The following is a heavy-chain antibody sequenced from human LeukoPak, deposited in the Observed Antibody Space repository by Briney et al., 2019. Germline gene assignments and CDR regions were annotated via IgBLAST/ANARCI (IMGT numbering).Heavy chain of an antibody. CDR3: AKGAEIDH. V-gene: IGHV3-23*01. Sequence: GGSLRLSCAASGFNFNNFAMSWVRQAPGKGLEWLSAMTGPAATTYYAESVKGRFTISRDYSKSMVFLQMNSLRVEDTAIYYCAKGAEIDHWGQGTLVTVSS. J-gene: IGHJ4*02. CDR2: MTGPAATT. CDR1: GFNFNNFA.